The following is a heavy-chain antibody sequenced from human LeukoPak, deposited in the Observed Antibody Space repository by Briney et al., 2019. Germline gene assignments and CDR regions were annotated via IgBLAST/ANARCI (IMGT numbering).Heavy chain of an antibody. CDR1: GHTLTVHY. CDR3: ARRIQLWFTGRSDYMDV. J-gene: IGHJ6*03. D-gene: IGHD5-18*01. V-gene: IGHV1-2*02. CDR2: ITLHSGDT. Sequence: GASVKVSCKASGHTLTVHYIHWVRQGPGQSLEWLGWITLHSGDTHYAQKYQGRLTMTSDTSISTGYMELSRLQFDDTAVYYCARRIQLWFTGRSDYMDVWGKGTTVTISS.